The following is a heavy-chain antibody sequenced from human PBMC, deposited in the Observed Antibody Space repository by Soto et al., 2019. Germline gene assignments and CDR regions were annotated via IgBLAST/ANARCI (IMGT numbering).Heavy chain of an antibody. D-gene: IGHD2-15*01. CDR1: GFTFSSYA. V-gene: IGHV3-30-3*01. CDR3: ARTGAATPPYYYYGMDV. CDR2: ISYDGSNK. Sequence: VGSLRLSCAASGFTFSSYAMHWVRQAPGKGLEWVAVISYDGSNKYYADSVKGRFTISRDNSKNTLYLQMNSLRAEDTAVYYCARTGAATPPYYYYGMDVWGQGTTVTVSS. J-gene: IGHJ6*02.